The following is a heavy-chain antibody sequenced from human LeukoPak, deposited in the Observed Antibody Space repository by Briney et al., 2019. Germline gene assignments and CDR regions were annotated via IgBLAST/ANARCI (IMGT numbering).Heavy chain of an antibody. V-gene: IGHV4-4*02. CDR1: GGSITSSNW. J-gene: IGHJ4*02. CDR3: ARDAKDLWSGHFEL. Sequence: SETLSLTCAVSGGSITSSNWWSWVRQPPGKGLEWIGEIYHSGSTNYNPSLKSRVTISLDKSKNQFSLNLSSVTAADTAVYYCARDAKDLWSGHFELWGQGTLVTVSS. D-gene: IGHD3-3*01. CDR2: IYHSGST.